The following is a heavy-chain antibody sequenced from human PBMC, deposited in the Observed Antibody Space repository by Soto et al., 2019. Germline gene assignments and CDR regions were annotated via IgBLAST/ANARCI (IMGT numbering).Heavy chain of an antibody. D-gene: IGHD7-27*01. J-gene: IGHJ3*02. CDR3: ARDMLTGDAFDI. CDR1: GGSISSYY. CDR2: IYYSGST. V-gene: IGHV4-59*01. Sequence: SETLSLTCTVSGGSISSYYWSWIRQPPGKGLEWIGYIYYSGSTNYNPSLKSRVTISVDTSKNQFSLKLSSVTAADTAVYYCARDMLTGDAFDIWGQGTMVTVSS.